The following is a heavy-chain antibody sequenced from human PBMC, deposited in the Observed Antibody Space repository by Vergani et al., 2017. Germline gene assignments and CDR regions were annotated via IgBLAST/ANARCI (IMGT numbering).Heavy chain of an antibody. CDR3: ARGTFLHAFDN. V-gene: IGHV4-61*02. D-gene: IGHD1-26*01. Sequence: QVQLQESGPGLLKPSQTLSLTCSVAGDSISSGNYYWNWIRQPAGKGLEWMGRIYSSGSTSYNPSIKSRITMSLDTSKNQFSLSLSSVTAADTAVYYCARGTFLHAFDNWGQGTVATVSS. CDR1: GDSISSGNYY. J-gene: IGHJ3*02. CDR2: IYSSGST.